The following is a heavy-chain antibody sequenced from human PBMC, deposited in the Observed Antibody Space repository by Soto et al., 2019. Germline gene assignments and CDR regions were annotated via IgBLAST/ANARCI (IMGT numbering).Heavy chain of an antibody. J-gene: IGHJ4*02. V-gene: IGHV1-18*01. CDR3: ARVSGLAAAGPFDY. CDR1: GSTFTSYG. D-gene: IGHD6-13*01. CDR2: ISAYNGNT. Sequence: GASVKVYCKSSGSTFTSYGISWVRQSTGQGLEWMGWISAYNGNTNYAQKLQGRVTMTTDTSTSTAYMELRSLRSDDTAVYYCARVSGLAAAGPFDYWGQGTLVTVSS.